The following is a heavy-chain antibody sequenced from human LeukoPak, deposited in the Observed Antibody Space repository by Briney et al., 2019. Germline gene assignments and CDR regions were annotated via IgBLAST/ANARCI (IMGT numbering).Heavy chain of an antibody. CDR3: ARETPRRGETRDGYR. D-gene: IGHD5-24*01. Sequence: GGSLRLSCAASGFTFSSYSMNWVRKAPGKGLEWVSYISSSSSTIYYADSVKGRFTISRDNAKNSLYLQMDSLRAEDTAVYYCARETPRRGETRDGYRWGQGTVVTVSS. J-gene: IGHJ4*02. V-gene: IGHV3-48*01. CDR1: GFTFSSYS. CDR2: ISSSSSTI.